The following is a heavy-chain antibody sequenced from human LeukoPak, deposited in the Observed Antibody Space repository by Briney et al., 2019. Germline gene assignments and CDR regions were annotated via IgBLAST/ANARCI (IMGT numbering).Heavy chain of an antibody. Sequence: ASVKVSCKASGYTFTSYDINWVRQAPGQGLEWMAWFNVYNGKTYYAQNFQGRVTMTTDTSTSTAYMELRNLRSDDSAVYYCARDQGYYYDSTGYVFDSWGQGTLVTVSS. D-gene: IGHD3-22*01. CDR1: GYTFTSYD. CDR2: FNVYNGKT. CDR3: ARDQGYYYDSTGYVFDS. J-gene: IGHJ4*02. V-gene: IGHV1-18*01.